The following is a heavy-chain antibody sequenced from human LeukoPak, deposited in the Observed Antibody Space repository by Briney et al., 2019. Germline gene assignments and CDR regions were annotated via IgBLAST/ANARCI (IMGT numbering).Heavy chain of an antibody. D-gene: IGHD3-9*01. CDR3: ARVVTRYFDWLSHFDY. CDR1: GGSISSSSYY. Sequence: SETLSLTCTVFGGSISSSSYYWGWIRQPPGKGLEWIGSIYYSGSTYYNPSLKSRVAISVDTSKNQFSLKLSSVTAADTAVYYCARVVTRYFDWLSHFDYWGQGTLVTVSS. J-gene: IGHJ4*02. CDR2: IYYSGST. V-gene: IGHV4-39*07.